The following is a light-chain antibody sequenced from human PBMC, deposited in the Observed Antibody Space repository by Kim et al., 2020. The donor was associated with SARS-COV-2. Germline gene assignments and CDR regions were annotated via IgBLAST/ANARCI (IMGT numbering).Light chain of an antibody. Sequence: SQNIGDSLAWYQQKPGRPPKLFVYKASSLESGVPSRFSGSGSGTEFTLTISSLQPDDFATYFCQSYNSFFGQGTKVDIK. CDR3: QSYNSF. CDR2: KAS. CDR1: QNIGDS. J-gene: IGKJ1*01. V-gene: IGKV1-5*03.